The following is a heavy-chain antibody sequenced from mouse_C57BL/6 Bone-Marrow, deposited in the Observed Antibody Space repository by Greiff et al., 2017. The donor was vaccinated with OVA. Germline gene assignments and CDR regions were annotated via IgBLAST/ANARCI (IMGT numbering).Heavy chain of an antibody. CDR1: GFSFNTYA. J-gene: IGHJ3*01. CDR3: VRQGGSQPFAY. D-gene: IGHD6-1*01. Sequence: EVQGVESGGGLVQPKGSLKLSCAASGFSFNTYAMNWVRQAPGKGLEWVARIRSKSNNYATYYADSVKDRFTISRDDSESMLYLQMNNLKTEDTAMYYCVRQGGSQPFAYWGQGTLVTVSA. CDR2: IRSKSNNYAT. V-gene: IGHV10-1*01.